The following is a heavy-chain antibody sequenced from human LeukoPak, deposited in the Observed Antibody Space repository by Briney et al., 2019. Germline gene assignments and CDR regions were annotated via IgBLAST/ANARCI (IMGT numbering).Heavy chain of an antibody. CDR3: ATSAAAGTDYYYYGLDV. D-gene: IGHD6-13*01. CDR1: GGSISSYY. J-gene: IGHJ6*02. Sequence: SETLSLTCTVSGGSISSYYWSWIRQPPGKGLEWIGYIYYSGGTNYNPSLKSRVTISVDTSKNQFSLKLSSVTAADTAVYYCATSAAAGTDYYYYGLDVWGQGTTVTVSS. V-gene: IGHV4-59*01. CDR2: IYYSGGT.